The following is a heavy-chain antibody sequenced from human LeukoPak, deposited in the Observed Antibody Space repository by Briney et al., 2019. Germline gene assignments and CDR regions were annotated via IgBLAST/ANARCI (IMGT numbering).Heavy chain of an antibody. CDR3: ARELRRTTVTTTWSLGY. J-gene: IGHJ4*02. Sequence: ASVKVSCKTSGYSENFYGITWVRQVAGQGLEWMGWISAQHGQTEYAPNSQDRVTMTTDTYTNTAYMELRSLRSDDTAVYYCARELRRTTVTTTWSLGYWGQGTLVTVSS. V-gene: IGHV1-18*01. D-gene: IGHD4-17*01. CDR2: ISAQHGQT. CDR1: GYSENFYG.